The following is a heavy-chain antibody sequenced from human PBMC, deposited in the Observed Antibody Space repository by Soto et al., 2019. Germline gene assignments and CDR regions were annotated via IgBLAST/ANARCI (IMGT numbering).Heavy chain of an antibody. D-gene: IGHD3-3*01. CDR3: AKDSSEDFWSGYATDY. CDR1: GFTFDDYA. J-gene: IGHJ4*02. V-gene: IGHV3-9*01. Sequence: SLRLSCAASGFTFDDYAMHWVRQAPGKGLEWVSGISWNSGSIGYADSVKGRFTISRDNAKNSLYLQMNSLRAEDTALYYCAKDSSEDFWSGYATDYWGQGTLVTVSS. CDR2: ISWNSGSI.